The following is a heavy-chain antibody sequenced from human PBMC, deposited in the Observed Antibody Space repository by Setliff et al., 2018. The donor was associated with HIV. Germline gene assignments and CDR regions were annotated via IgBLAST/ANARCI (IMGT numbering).Heavy chain of an antibody. CDR3: PRLPREAYCRGRTCYPNWFDP. CDR1: GGSISSHY. Sequence: SETLSLTCTVSGGSISSHYWSWIRQPPGKGLEWIAYISSSGTTKYNPSLESRVTISIDTSKHQFSLKLNSVTAADTAVYYCPRLPREAYCRGRTCYPNWFDPWGPGTLVTVSS. CDR2: ISSSGTT. J-gene: IGHJ5*02. D-gene: IGHD2-15*01. V-gene: IGHV4-59*11.